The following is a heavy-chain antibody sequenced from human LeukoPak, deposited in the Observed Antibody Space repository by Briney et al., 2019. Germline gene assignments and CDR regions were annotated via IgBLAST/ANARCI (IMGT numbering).Heavy chain of an antibody. Sequence: GGSLRLSCAASGFTVSSNYMSWVRQAPGQGLEWVSVIYSGGSTYYADSVKGRFTISRDNSKNTLYLQMNSLRAEDTAVYYCARERRDGYNSGYFDYWGQGTLVTVSS. D-gene: IGHD5-24*01. V-gene: IGHV3-53*01. CDR3: ARERRDGYNSGYFDY. CDR1: GFTVSSNY. CDR2: IYSGGST. J-gene: IGHJ4*02.